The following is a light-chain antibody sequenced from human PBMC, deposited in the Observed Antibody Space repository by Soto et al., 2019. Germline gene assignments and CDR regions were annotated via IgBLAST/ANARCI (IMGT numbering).Light chain of an antibody. CDR2: ATS. V-gene: IGKV1-12*01. Sequence: IQMTQSPSSVSASVGDRVTMTCRASQGVGGWLAWYQQNPGKVPKRLSYATSSLHSGVPSRCSGSGSWKDFTLSISSLQPEDFATYYCQQTHRLPLSLGPGVKVDTK. CDR3: QQTHRLPLS. J-gene: IGKJ3*01. CDR1: QGVGGW.